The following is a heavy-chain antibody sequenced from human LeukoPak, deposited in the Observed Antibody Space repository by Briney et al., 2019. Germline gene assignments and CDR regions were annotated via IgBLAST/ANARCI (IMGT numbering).Heavy chain of an antibody. V-gene: IGHV3-53*01. CDR3: ARDRGSGWPYYNYYGMDV. Sequence: GGSLRLSCAASGFTVNNNYMSWVRQAPGKGLEWVSVIYSGGSTYYADSVKGRFTISRDSSKNTLYLQMNSLRAEDTAVYYCARDRGSGWPYYNYYGMDVWGQGTTVTVSS. D-gene: IGHD6-19*01. CDR2: IYSGGST. CDR1: GFTVNNNY. J-gene: IGHJ6*02.